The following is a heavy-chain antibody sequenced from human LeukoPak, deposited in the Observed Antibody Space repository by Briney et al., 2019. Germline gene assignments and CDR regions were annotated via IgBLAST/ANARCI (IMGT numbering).Heavy chain of an antibody. CDR2: INPNSGNT. Sequence: ASVKVSCKASGYTFTGYYMHWVRQAPGQGLEWMGWINPNSGNTGYAQKFQGRVTMTRNTSIGTAYMELSSLRSEDTAVYYCASTAVVDAFDIWGQGTMVTVSS. D-gene: IGHD6-19*01. J-gene: IGHJ3*02. V-gene: IGHV1-8*02. CDR1: GYTFTGYY. CDR3: ASTAVVDAFDI.